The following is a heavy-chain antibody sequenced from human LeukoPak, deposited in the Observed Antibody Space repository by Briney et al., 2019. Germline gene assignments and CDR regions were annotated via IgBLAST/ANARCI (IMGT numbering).Heavy chain of an antibody. V-gene: IGHV3-23*01. Sequence: GGSLRLSCVASEFTFNNYAMAWVRQGPGKGLEWVSSISGSGGNTYYADSVKGRFTSSRDNSKNTLYLQMNSLRVEDTAVYYCAKDFGSSWSGDWGQGTLVTVSS. CDR3: AKDFGSSWSGD. CDR2: ISGSGGNT. J-gene: IGHJ4*02. CDR1: EFTFNNYA. D-gene: IGHD6-13*01.